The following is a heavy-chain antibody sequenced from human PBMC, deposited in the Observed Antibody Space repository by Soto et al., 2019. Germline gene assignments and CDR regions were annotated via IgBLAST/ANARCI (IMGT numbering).Heavy chain of an antibody. CDR3: ANVRFLEWLFPSRYYYGMDV. Sequence: GGSLRLSCAASGFTFSSYAMSWVRQAPGKGLEWVSAISGSGGSTYYADSVEGRFTISRDNSKNTLYLQMNSLRAEDTAVYYCANVRFLEWLFPSRYYYGMDVWGQGTTVTVSS. CDR2: ISGSGGST. CDR1: GFTFSSYA. D-gene: IGHD3-3*01. V-gene: IGHV3-23*01. J-gene: IGHJ6*02.